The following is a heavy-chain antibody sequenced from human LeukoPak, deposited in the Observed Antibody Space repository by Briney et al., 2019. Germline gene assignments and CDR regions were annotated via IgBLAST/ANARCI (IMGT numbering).Heavy chain of an antibody. Sequence: PGGSLRLSCAASGFTFSSYSMNWVRQAPGKGLEWVSYISSSSSTIYYADSVKGRFTISRDNAKNSLYLQMNSLRAEDTAVYYCARDRKVRGVIGFDPWGQGTLVTVSS. D-gene: IGHD3-10*01. CDR2: ISSSSSTI. V-gene: IGHV3-48*01. J-gene: IGHJ5*02. CDR1: GFTFSSYS. CDR3: ARDRKVRGVIGFDP.